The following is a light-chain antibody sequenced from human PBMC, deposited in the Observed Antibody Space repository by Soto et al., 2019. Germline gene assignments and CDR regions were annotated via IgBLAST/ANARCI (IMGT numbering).Light chain of an antibody. CDR3: AAWDDSLNGPV. J-gene: IGLJ3*02. Sequence: QLVLTQPPSASGTPGQRVTISCSGSSSNIGRNTVNWYQELPGTAPKLLIYGNDQRPSGVPDRFSGSKSGTSASLAISGLQSEDEADYYCAAWDDSLNGPVFGGGTKVTVL. CDR2: GND. V-gene: IGLV1-44*01. CDR1: SSNIGRNT.